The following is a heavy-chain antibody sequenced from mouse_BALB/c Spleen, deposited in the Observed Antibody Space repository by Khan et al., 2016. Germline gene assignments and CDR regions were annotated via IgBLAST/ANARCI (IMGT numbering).Heavy chain of an antibody. Sequence: EVKLLESGGGLVQPGGSLRLSCAASGFDFSRYWMSWVRQAPGKGLEWIGEINPDSSTINYTPSLKHKFLISRDNAKNTLYLQMSKVRSEDTALYDGARAGYYGYLAYWGQGTLVTVSA. V-gene: IGHV4-1*02. D-gene: IGHD1-1*01. CDR3: ARAGYYGYLAY. CDR1: GFDFSRYW. CDR2: INPDSSTI. J-gene: IGHJ3*01.